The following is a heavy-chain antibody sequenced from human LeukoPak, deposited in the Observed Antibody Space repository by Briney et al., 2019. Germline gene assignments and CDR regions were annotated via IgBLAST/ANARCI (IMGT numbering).Heavy chain of an antibody. CDR1: GFTFSSYE. Sequence: GGSLRLSCAASGFTFSSYEMNWVRQAPGRGLEWVSYISSSGSTIYYADSVKDRFTISRDNSKNTLFLQMNSLRADDTAVYYCATRVVGASEGNYWGEGTLVTVCS. D-gene: IGHD1-26*01. CDR2: ISSSGSTI. V-gene: IGHV3-48*03. J-gene: IGHJ4*02. CDR3: ATRVVGASEGNY.